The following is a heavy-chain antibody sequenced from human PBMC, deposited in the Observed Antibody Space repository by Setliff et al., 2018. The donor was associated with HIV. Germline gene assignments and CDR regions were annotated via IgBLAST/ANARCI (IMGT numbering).Heavy chain of an antibody. CDR3: ARNLGVAALGDDGQVDHYYYYMDV. Sequence: LRLSCAASGSAFRSYWMSWVRQAPGKGLEWLANIKQDGSEKYYVDSVKGRFSISRDNAKTSLYLQMSSLRAEDTAVYFCARNLGVAALGDDGQVDHYYYYMDVWGKGTTVTVSS. J-gene: IGHJ6*03. CDR2: IKQDGSEK. CDR1: GSAFRSYW. V-gene: IGHV3-7*01. D-gene: IGHD4-17*01.